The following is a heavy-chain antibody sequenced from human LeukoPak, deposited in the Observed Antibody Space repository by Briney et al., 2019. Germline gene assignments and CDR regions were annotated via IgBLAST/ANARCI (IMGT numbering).Heavy chain of an antibody. CDR3: ARDTDTVTTILDY. Sequence: PGGSLRLSCAVSGFTFSSYWMHWVRQAPGKGLVWVPRINSDGSSTSYADSVKGRFTISRDNAKNTLYLQMNGLRAEDTAVYYCARDTDTVTTILDYWGQGTLVTVSS. V-gene: IGHV3-74*01. D-gene: IGHD4-17*01. J-gene: IGHJ4*02. CDR1: GFTFSSYW. CDR2: INSDGSST.